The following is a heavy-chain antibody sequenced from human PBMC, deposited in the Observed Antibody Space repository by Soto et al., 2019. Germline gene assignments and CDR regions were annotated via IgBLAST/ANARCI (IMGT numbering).Heavy chain of an antibody. CDR3: ARHRRAVAGRVDI. CDR1: GYSFTSYW. D-gene: IGHD6-19*01. Sequence: GESLKISCKGSGYSFTSYWLGWVRQMPGKGLEWMGIIYPGDSDTRYSPSFQGQVTISADKSISTAYLQWSSLKASDTAMYYCARHRRAVAGRVDIWGQGTMVTVSS. V-gene: IGHV5-51*01. J-gene: IGHJ3*02. CDR2: IYPGDSDT.